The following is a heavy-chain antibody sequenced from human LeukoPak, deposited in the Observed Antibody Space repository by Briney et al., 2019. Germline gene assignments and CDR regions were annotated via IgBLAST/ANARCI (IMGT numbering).Heavy chain of an antibody. V-gene: IGHV1-18*01. D-gene: IGHD4-23*01. Sequence: ASVKVSCKASGYTFTSYGISWVRQAPGQGLEWMGWISAYNGNTNYARKLQGRVTTTTDTSTSTAYMELRNLRSDDTAVYYCARDRDYGGTRIDDYWGQGTLVTVSS. CDR2: ISAYNGNT. CDR3: ARDRDYGGTRIDDY. J-gene: IGHJ4*02. CDR1: GYTFTSYG.